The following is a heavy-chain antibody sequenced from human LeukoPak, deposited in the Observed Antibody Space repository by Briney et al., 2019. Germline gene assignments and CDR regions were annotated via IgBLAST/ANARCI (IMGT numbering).Heavy chain of an antibody. Sequence: GESLKISCKGSGYNFTNYWIGWVRQMPGKGLEWMGILYPGDSDSISSPSFQGQVTISADKSISTAYLQWSSLKASDTAMYYCARGPMTTVGPTLVYWGQGTLVTVSS. D-gene: IGHD4-11*01. V-gene: IGHV5-51*01. CDR2: LYPGDSDS. J-gene: IGHJ4*02. CDR1: GYNFTNYW. CDR3: ARGPMTTVGPTLVY.